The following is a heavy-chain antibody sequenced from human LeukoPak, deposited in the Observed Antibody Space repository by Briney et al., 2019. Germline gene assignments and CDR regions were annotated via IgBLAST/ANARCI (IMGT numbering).Heavy chain of an antibody. D-gene: IGHD3-10*01. CDR1: GFTFSTYG. CDR3: ARDEHGSGSYDNFDY. CDR2: ISSGCVSI. V-gene: IGHV3-21*01. J-gene: IGHJ4*02. Sequence: GGSLRLSCAASGFTFSTYGMNWVRQAPGKGLEWVSSISSGCVSIYYADSVKGRFTISRDNAKSSLYLQMNSLRAEDTAVYYCARDEHGSGSYDNFDYWGQGTLVTVSS.